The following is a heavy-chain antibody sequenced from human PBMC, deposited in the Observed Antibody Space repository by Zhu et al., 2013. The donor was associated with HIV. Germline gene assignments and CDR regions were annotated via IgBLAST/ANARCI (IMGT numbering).Heavy chain of an antibody. J-gene: IGHJ4*02. Sequence: QVQLVQSGAEVKKPGASVAVSCKASGYTFNTYDINWVRQAPGQGLEWMGWMHPDTGDTAYSQNFQGRVTMTRNTSISTAYMELSSLRSEDTAVYYCAIPVDTALITETYFDYWGPEPGHVSS. CDR2: MHPDTGDT. CDR3: AIPVDTALITETYFDY. CDR1: GYTFNTYD. V-gene: IGHV1-8*01. D-gene: IGHD5-18*01.